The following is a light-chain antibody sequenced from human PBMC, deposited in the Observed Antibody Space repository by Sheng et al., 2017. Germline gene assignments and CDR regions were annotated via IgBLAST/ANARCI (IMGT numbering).Light chain of an antibody. Sequence: EILMTQSPASLSVSPGESVTLTCRASERIGRKLAWYQQKPGQSPSLLIYGASNRARGVPDRFSGSGSGTDFTLVIKNLQSEDYAIYVCQQGRGWRTFGQGTEGGTQT. CDR2: GAS. CDR1: ERIGRK. CDR3: QQGRGWRT. J-gene: IGKJ1*01. V-gene: IGKV3-15*01.